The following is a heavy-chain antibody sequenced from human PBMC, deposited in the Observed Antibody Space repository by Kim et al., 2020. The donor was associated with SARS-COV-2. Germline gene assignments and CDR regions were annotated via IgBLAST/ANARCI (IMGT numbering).Heavy chain of an antibody. Sequence: SVKGRFTSSRDNSKNTVYLRMNSLRAEDTAVYYCARDSVYSRWSEAHGMDVWGQGTTVTVS. CDR3: ARDSVYSRWSEAHGMDV. D-gene: IGHD6-6*01. J-gene: IGHJ6*02. V-gene: IGHV3-30*07.